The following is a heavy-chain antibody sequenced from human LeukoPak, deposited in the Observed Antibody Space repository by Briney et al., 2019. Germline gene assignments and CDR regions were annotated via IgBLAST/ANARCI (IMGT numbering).Heavy chain of an antibody. CDR1: GGSIISGGYY. CDR2: IYYSGST. CDR3: ARDPHVGVCSSTSCYSDAFDI. D-gene: IGHD2-2*01. V-gene: IGHV4-31*03. Sequence: PSQTLSLTCTVTGGSIISGGYYGSWIRQHPGKGLEWIGYIYYSGSTYYNPSLKSRVTISVDTSKNQFSLKLSSVTAADTAVYYCARDPHVGVCSSTSCYSDAFDIWGRGTMVTVSS. J-gene: IGHJ3*02.